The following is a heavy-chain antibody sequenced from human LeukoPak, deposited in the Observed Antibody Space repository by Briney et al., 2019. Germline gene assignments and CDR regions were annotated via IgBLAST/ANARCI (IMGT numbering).Heavy chain of an antibody. CDR3: ANEGAGYSNPYYFDY. CDR2: ISGSGANT. V-gene: IGHV3-23*01. J-gene: IGHJ4*02. D-gene: IGHD3-9*01. Sequence: GGSLRLSCAASGFSFSTYAMSWVRQAPGKGLEWVSPISGSGANTYYADSVRGRFTISRDNSKNTLYLHRNTLRAEDTAVYYCANEGAGYSNPYYFDYWGQRTLVTVSS. CDR1: GFSFSTYA.